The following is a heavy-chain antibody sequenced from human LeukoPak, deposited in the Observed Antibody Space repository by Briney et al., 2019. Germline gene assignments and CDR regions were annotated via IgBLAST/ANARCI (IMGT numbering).Heavy chain of an antibody. CDR2: ISAYSGNT. V-gene: IGHV1-18*01. D-gene: IGHD6-13*01. J-gene: IGHJ4*02. CDR1: GYTLTNYG. Sequence: ASLKVSCKASGYTLTNYGISWVRQAPGQGLECMGWISAYSGNTNYAQNFQGRVTMTTDTSTSTAYMELRNLRSDDTAVYYCARDMIEAAGAIDYWGQGTLVTVSS. CDR3: ARDMIEAAGAIDY.